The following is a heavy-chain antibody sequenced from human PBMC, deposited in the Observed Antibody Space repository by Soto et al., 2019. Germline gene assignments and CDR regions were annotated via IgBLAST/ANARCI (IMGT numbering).Heavy chain of an antibody. Sequence: EVQLVESGGGLVQPGGSLRLSCAASGFTFSSYSMNWVRQAPGKGLEWVSYISSSSSTIYYADSVKGRFTISRDNAKNSLYLQMNSLRDEDTAVHYCARELWFGPTAREEADYWGQGTLVTVSS. CDR2: ISSSSSTI. CDR1: GFTFSSYS. CDR3: ARELWFGPTAREEADY. V-gene: IGHV3-48*02. D-gene: IGHD3-10*01. J-gene: IGHJ4*02.